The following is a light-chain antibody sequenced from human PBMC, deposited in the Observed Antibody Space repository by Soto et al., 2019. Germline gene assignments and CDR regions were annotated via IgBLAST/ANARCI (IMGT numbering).Light chain of an antibody. CDR3: QQRSNWPT. Sequence: EIVLTQSPATLSLSPGERATLSCRAGQSISGTFLNWYQQKPGQAPRLLIYDASNRATGIPARFSGSGSGTDFTLTISSLEPEDFAVYYCQQRSNWPTFGQGTKV. J-gene: IGKJ1*01. V-gene: IGKV3-11*01. CDR2: DAS. CDR1: QSISGTF.